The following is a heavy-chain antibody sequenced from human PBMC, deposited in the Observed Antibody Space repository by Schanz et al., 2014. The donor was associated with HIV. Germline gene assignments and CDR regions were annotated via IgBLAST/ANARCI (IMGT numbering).Heavy chain of an antibody. J-gene: IGHJ5*01. Sequence: VHLVESGGGSVKPGGSLRLSCAASGFSLGDYYMSWIRQAPGKGLEWISYITNSGNRMNYADSVKGRFTTSRDNAKNSLYLQMNTLRADDTAVYYCARDKSNLGMDSWGQGTLVTVSS. CDR3: ARDKSNLGMDS. CDR1: GFSLGDYY. V-gene: IGHV3-11*01. CDR2: ITNSGNRM.